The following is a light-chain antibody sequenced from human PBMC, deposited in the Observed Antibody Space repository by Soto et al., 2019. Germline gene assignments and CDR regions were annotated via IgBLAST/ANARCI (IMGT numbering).Light chain of an antibody. J-gene: IGLJ2*01. CDR3: ISYISKSTWV. CDR1: SSDVGGYNY. V-gene: IGLV2-14*01. CDR2: EVS. Sequence: QSALTQPASVSGSPGQSITISCTGTSSDVGGYNYVSWFQQHPGLVPKLIIYEVSNRPSGVSNRFSGSKSVNTASLTISGLQSEDEADYYCISYISKSTWVFGGGTKLTVL.